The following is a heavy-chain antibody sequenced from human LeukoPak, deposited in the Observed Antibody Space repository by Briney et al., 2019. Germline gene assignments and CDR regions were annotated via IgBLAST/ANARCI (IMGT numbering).Heavy chain of an antibody. D-gene: IGHD3-10*01. CDR1: GFTFSSYA. V-gene: IGHV3-30*04. J-gene: IGHJ4*02. CDR2: ISYDGSNK. Sequence: GGSLRLSCAASGFTFSSYAMHWVRQAPGKGLEWVAVISYDGSNKYYADSVKGRFTISRDNSKNTVYLQMNSLRAEDTAVYYCAKGYGSGSYSTDYWGQGTRVTVSS. CDR3: AKGYGSGSYSTDY.